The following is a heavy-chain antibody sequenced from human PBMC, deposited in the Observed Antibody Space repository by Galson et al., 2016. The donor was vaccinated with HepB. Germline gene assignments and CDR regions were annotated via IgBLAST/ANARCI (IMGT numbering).Heavy chain of an antibody. CDR3: VKGRSGGGYHSFDY. Sequence: SLRLSCAASGFIFSRYGVAWVRQAPGKGLEWVSIISADGGSTHYADSLKGRFTISRDNAKNTLYLQMNRLRAEDTAVYFCVKGRSGGGYHSFDYWGQGALVTVSS. CDR1: GFIFSRYG. J-gene: IGHJ4*02. V-gene: IGHV3-23*01. D-gene: IGHD5-12*01. CDR2: ISADGGST.